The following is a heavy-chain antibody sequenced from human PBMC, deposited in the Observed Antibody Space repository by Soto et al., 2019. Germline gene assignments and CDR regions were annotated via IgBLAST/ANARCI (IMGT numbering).Heavy chain of an antibody. Sequence: EVQLLDSGGGLVQPGGSLRLSCAASGFTFSTYAMSWVRQAPGKGLAWVSTISDSHSTYYANSVKGRFTISRDNSRNTLYLHRNSLRVEDTAVYYCAKGGEGSCSRTSCLYFSDSWGQGTLVTVSS. CDR1: GFTFSTYA. CDR2: ISDSHST. D-gene: IGHD2-2*01. V-gene: IGHV3-23*01. J-gene: IGHJ4*02. CDR3: AKGGEGSCSRTSCLYFSDS.